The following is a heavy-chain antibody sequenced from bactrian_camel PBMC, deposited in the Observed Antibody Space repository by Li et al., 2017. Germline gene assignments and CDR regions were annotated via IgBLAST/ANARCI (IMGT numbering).Heavy chain of an antibody. Sequence: VQLVESGGGLVQPGGSLRLSCATSGFTFSSFAMSWVRQAPGKGPEWVSSPYRRGEKTYYADSVKGRFSIFKDNAENTLFLQMNSLQPEDTALYYCASTQEDDTWAGFGHWGPGTQVTVS. CDR3: ASTQEDDTWAGFGH. CDR1: GFTFSSFA. CDR2: PYRRGEKT. D-gene: IGHD5*01. J-gene: IGHJ4*01. V-gene: IGHV3S2*01.